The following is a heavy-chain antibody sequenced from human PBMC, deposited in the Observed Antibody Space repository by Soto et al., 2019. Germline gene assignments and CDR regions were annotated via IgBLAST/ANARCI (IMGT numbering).Heavy chain of an antibody. D-gene: IGHD6-13*01. Sequence: QVQLVQSGAEVKKPGSSVKVSCKASGGTFSSYAISWVRQAPGQGLEWMGGITPIFGTANYAQKFQGRVTITADESTSTAYMELSSLRSEDTAVYYCAREYRTQQLVLPWFDPWGQGTLVTVSS. CDR1: GGTFSSYA. J-gene: IGHJ5*02. CDR3: AREYRTQQLVLPWFDP. CDR2: ITPIFGTA. V-gene: IGHV1-69*01.